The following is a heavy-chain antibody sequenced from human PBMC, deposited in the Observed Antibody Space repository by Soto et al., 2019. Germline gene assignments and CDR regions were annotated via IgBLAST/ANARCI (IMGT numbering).Heavy chain of an antibody. CDR3: ARDPRSGWNYVGGYYYYYYGMDV. J-gene: IGHJ6*02. CDR1: GYTFTSYG. CDR2: ISAYNGNT. Sequence: ASVQVSFKASGYTFTSYGISWVRQAPGQGLEWMGWISAYNGNTNYAQKLQGRVTMTTDTSTSTAYMELRSLRSDDTAVYYCARDPRSGWNYVGGYYYYYYGMDVWGQGTTVTVSS. D-gene: IGHD3-16*01. V-gene: IGHV1-18*01.